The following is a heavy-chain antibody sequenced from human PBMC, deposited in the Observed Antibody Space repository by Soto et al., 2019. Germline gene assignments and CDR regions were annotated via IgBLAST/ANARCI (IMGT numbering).Heavy chain of an antibody. Sequence: PGGSLRLSCAASGFTFSSYGMHWVRQAPGKGLEWVAVISYDGSNKYYADSVKGRFTISRDNSKNTLYLQMNSLRAEDTAVYYCASGDSSGYYYFNYYYYYGMDVWGQGTTVTVSS. D-gene: IGHD3-22*01. CDR3: ASGDSSGYYYFNYYYYYGMDV. J-gene: IGHJ6*02. CDR1: GFTFSSYG. CDR2: ISYDGSNK. V-gene: IGHV3-30*03.